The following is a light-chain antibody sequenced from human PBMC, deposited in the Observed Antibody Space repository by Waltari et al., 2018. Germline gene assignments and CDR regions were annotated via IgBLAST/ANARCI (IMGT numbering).Light chain of an antibody. CDR3: QQYNNWPFT. V-gene: IGKV3-15*01. CDR1: QSVSSN. J-gene: IGKJ3*01. CDR2: GAS. Sequence: EIVMTQSPATLSVSPGERATLSCRASQSVSSNLAWYQQKPGQAPRLLIYGASTRATGIPARFSGSGSGTEFTLTISSLQSEDFVVYYCQQYNNWPFTFDPGTKVDIK.